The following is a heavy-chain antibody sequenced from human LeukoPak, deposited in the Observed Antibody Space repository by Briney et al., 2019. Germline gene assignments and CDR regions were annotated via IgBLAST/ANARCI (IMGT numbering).Heavy chain of an antibody. J-gene: IGHJ4*02. Sequence: ASVKVFCKTSGCSFTAFYIHWVRQAPGQGLEWMGWIHPRRGDANYAQKFQGRVTMTRDTSISTAYLDLSSLRSDDTAVYYCARDGDYGTGSYYRGCIDSWGQGTPVTVSP. CDR2: IHPRRGDA. D-gene: IGHD3-10*01. CDR3: ARDGDYGTGSYYRGCIDS. V-gene: IGHV1-2*02. CDR1: GCSFTAFY.